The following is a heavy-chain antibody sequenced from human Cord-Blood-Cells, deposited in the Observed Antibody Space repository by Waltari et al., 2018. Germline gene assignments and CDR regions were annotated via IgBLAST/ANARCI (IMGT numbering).Heavy chain of an antibody. Sequence: EVQLVESGGGLIQPGGSLRLSCEAAGLTVSSNYTSWVRQAPGKGLEWVSVIYSGGSTYYADSVKGRFTISRDNSKNTLYLQMNSLRAEDTAVYYCARVESGGDYDYWGQGTLVTVSS. V-gene: IGHV3-53*01. CDR1: GLTVSSNY. CDR2: IYSGGST. J-gene: IGHJ4*02. D-gene: IGHD4-17*01. CDR3: ARVESGGDYDY.